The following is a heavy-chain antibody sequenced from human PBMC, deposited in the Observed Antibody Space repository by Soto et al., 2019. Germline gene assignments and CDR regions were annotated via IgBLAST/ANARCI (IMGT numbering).Heavy chain of an antibody. J-gene: IGHJ4*02. Sequence: PSETLSLTCTVSGGSISSSSYYWGWIRQPPGKGLEWIGSIYYSGSTYYNPSLKSRVTISVDTSKNQFSLKLSSVTAADTAVYYCARQKCGGDCPGFDYWGQGTLVTVSS. CDR1: GGSISSSSYY. CDR3: ARQKCGGDCPGFDY. V-gene: IGHV4-39*01. CDR2: IYYSGST. D-gene: IGHD2-21*01.